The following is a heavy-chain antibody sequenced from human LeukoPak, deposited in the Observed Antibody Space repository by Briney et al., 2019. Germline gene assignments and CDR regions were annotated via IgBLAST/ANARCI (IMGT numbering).Heavy chain of an antibody. J-gene: IGHJ4*02. CDR1: GFTFSSYA. CDR3: ARDMKPWNSQEKRIAEYYFDY. V-gene: IGHV3-30-3*01. Sequence: PGRSLRLSCAASGFTFSSYAMHWVRQAPGKGLEWVAVISYDGSNKYYADSVKGRFTISRDNSKNTLYLQMNSLRAEDTAVYYCARDMKPWNSQEKRIAEYYFDYWGQGTLVTVSS. CDR2: ISYDGSNK. D-gene: IGHD3-10*01.